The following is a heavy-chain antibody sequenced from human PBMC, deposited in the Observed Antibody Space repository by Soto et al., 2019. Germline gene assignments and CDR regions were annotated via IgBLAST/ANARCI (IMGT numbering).Heavy chain of an antibody. Sequence: QVQLVESGGGVVQPWRSLRLSCAASGFTFSSYGMHWVRQAPGKGLEWVAVISYDGSNKYYADSVKGRFTISRDNSKNTLYLQMNSLRAEDTAVYCCAKEDHAGGPFDYWGQGTLVTVSS. D-gene: IGHD2-15*01. J-gene: IGHJ4*02. CDR1: GFTFSSYG. CDR3: AKEDHAGGPFDY. V-gene: IGHV3-30*18. CDR2: ISYDGSNK.